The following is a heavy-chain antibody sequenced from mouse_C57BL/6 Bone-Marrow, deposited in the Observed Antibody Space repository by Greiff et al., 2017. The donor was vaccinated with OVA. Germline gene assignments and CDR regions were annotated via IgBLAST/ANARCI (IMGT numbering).Heavy chain of an antibody. CDR1: GYAFSSYW. Sequence: QVQLKQSGAELVKPGASVKISCKASGYAFSSYWMNWVKQRPGKGLEWIGQIYPGDGDTTYNGKFKGKATLTADKSSSTDYMQLSSLTSEDSAVYFCARRGDGYYFDYWGQGTTLTVSS. CDR2: IYPGDGDT. V-gene: IGHV1-80*01. D-gene: IGHD2-3*01. J-gene: IGHJ2*01. CDR3: ARRGDGYYFDY.